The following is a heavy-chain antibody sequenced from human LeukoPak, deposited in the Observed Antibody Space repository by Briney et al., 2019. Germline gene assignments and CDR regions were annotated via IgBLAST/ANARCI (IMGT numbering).Heavy chain of an antibody. Sequence: KPSETLSLTCTVSGGSISSYYWSWIRQPPGKGLEWIGYIYYSGSTYYNPSLKSRVTISVDTSKNQFSLKLSSVTAADTAVYYCARDGSGSPGGFNWYFDLWGRGTLVTVSS. D-gene: IGHD3-10*01. CDR2: IYYSGST. CDR1: GGSISSYY. V-gene: IGHV4-59*12. CDR3: ARDGSGSPGGFNWYFDL. J-gene: IGHJ2*01.